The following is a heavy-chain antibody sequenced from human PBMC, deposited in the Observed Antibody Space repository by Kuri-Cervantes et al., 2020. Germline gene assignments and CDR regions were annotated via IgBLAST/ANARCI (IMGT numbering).Heavy chain of an antibody. J-gene: IGHJ3*02. CDR3: ARDADFQWPDAFDI. V-gene: IGHV1-8*01. D-gene: IGHD6-19*01. CDR1: GYTFTSYD. CDR2: MNPNSGNT. Sequence: ASVKVSCKASGYTFTSYDINWVRQATGQGLEWMGWMNPNSGNTGYAQKFQGRVTMTRNTSISTAYMELSRLRSGDTAVYYCARDADFQWPDAFDIWGQGTMVTVSS.